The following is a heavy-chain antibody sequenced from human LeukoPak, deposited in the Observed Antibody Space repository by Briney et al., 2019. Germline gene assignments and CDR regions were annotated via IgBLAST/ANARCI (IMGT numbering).Heavy chain of an antibody. CDR2: VYYNGAT. CDR3: ARDLGHITLGSTYYHNWFDP. J-gene: IGHJ5*02. Sequence: SETLSLTCTVSGGSLSGYYWSWIRQPPGKGLEWIGYVYYNGATHYNPSLKSRVTISIDTSNNQFSLKMSSVIAADTAVYYCARDLGHITLGSTYYHNWFDPGAREPWSPSPQ. V-gene: IGHV4-59*01. D-gene: IGHD3-22*01. CDR1: GGSLSGYY.